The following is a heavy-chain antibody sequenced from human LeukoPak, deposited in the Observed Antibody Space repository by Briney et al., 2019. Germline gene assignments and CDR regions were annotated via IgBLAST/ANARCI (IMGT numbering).Heavy chain of an antibody. Sequence: GGSLRLSCAASGFTFRNYGMHWIRQAPGKGLEWVAVIWYDGNNKYYAESVKGRFTISRDNSKNTLYFQMNSLRAEDTAVYYCARWGDAERLDYWGQGTLVTVSS. CDR2: IWYDGNNK. CDR3: ARWGDAERLDY. CDR1: GFTFRNYG. J-gene: IGHJ4*02. D-gene: IGHD1-1*01. V-gene: IGHV3-33*01.